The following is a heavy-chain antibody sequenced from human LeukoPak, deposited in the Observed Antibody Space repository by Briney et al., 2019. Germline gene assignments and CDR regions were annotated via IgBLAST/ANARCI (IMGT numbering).Heavy chain of an antibody. V-gene: IGHV3-48*04. J-gene: IGHJ4*02. D-gene: IGHD4-23*01. CDR3: ARDSPSYVGAFDI. CDR1: GFTFSSYS. Sequence: GGSLRLSCAASGFTFSSYSMNWVRQAPGKGLEWVSYISSSSSTIYYADSVKGRFTISRDNAKNSLYLQMNSLRAEDTAVYYCARDSPSYVGAFDIWGQGTLVTVSS. CDR2: ISSSSSTI.